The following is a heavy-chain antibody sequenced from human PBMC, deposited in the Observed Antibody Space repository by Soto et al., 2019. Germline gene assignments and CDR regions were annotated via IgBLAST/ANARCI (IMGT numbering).Heavy chain of an antibody. V-gene: IGHV1-18*04. CDR3: ARDRRIVGARYYYYGMDV. CDR2: ISAYNGNT. Sequence: GAAVKVSCKASGYTFTSYGISWVRQAPGQGREGMGWISAYNGNTNYAQKLQGRVTMTTDTSTSTAYMELRSLRSDDTAVYYCARDRRIVGARYYYYGMDVWGQGTTVTVSS. CDR1: GYTFTSYG. J-gene: IGHJ6*02. D-gene: IGHD1-26*01.